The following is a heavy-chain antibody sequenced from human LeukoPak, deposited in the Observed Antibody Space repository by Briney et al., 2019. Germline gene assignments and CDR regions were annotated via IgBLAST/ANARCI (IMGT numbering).Heavy chain of an antibody. V-gene: IGHV3-23*01. J-gene: IGHJ3*02. CDR3: ATGPWDLPHAFDI. CDR1: GFTFSSYA. D-gene: IGHD1-26*01. Sequence: PGGSLRLSCAASGFTFSSYAMSWVRQAPGKGLECVSTMTGSGSITRYADSVKGRFIISRDNSKNTLYLQMNSLRAEDTAIYYCATGPWDLPHAFDIWGLGTMVTVSS. CDR2: MTGSGSIT.